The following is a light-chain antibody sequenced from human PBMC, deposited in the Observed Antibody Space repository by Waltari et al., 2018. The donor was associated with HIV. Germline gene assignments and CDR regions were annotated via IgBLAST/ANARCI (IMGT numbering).Light chain of an antibody. J-gene: IGLJ3*02. V-gene: IGLV1-47*01. CDR2: RNN. CDR1: NSNIGTNS. Sequence: QPVLTQSPSASGTPGHGVTISCSGSNSNIGTNSVYWYQHLPGMAPKRLIYRNNRRPSGIPDRFSGSRSGTSASLAISGLRSEDEADYYCATWDDSLIWVFGGGTKLTVL. CDR3: ATWDDSLIWV.